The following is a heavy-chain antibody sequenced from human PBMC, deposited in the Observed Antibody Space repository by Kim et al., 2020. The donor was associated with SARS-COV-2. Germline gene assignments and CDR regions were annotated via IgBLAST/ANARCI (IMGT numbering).Heavy chain of an antibody. CDR3: ARNYYYDSSVNYYYGMDV. CDR1: GGSISSSSYY. V-gene: IGHV4-39*07. CDR2: IYYSGST. Sequence: SETLSLTCTVSGGSISSSSYYWGWIRQPPGKGLEWIGSIYYSGSTYYNPSPKSRVTISVDTSKNQFSLKLSSVTAADTAVYYCARNYYYDSSVNYYYGMDVWGQGTTVTVSS. J-gene: IGHJ6*02. D-gene: IGHD3-22*01.